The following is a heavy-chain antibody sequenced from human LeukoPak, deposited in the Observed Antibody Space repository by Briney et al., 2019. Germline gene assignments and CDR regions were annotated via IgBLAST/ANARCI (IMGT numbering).Heavy chain of an antibody. CDR2: IYTSGST. CDR1: GGSISSYY. Sequence: PSETLSLTCTVSGGSISSYYWSWIRQPAGKGLEWIGRIYTSGSTNYNPSLKSRVTMSVDTSKNQFSLKLSSVTAADTAVYYCARDGSDYYDSSGYYSWWYFDLWGRGTLVTVSS. CDR3: ARDGSDYYDSSGYYSWWYFDL. J-gene: IGHJ2*01. D-gene: IGHD3-22*01. V-gene: IGHV4-4*07.